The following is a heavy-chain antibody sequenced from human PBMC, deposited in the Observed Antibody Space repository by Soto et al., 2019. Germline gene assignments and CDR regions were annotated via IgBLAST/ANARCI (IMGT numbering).Heavy chain of an antibody. CDR1: GDSIRDGGYY. Sequence: SETLSRTCTVSGDSIRDGGYYWAWIRQRPGQGLEWMGYIYFTGKANYNPSLENRLTMSVDMSRRQLYLRLTSVTAADTAVYFCAKDPSPQPIPAGTPGWFDPWGQGIAVTVSS. J-gene: IGHJ5*02. CDR2: IYFTGKA. CDR3: AKDPSPQPIPAGTPGWFDP. D-gene: IGHD1-7*01. V-gene: IGHV4-31*03.